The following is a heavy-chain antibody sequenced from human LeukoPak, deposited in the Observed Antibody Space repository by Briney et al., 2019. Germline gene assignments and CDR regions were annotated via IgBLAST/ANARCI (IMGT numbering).Heavy chain of an antibody. V-gene: IGHV3-23*01. Sequence: GGSLRLSCAASGFTFSSYAMSWVRQAPGKGLEWVSAISGSGGMTYYADSVKGRFTISRDNSKNTLYLQMNSLRAEDTAVYYCAKTNSGYEILYYFDYWGQGTLVTVSS. D-gene: IGHD5-12*01. CDR1: GFTFSSYA. CDR2: ISGSGGMT. J-gene: IGHJ4*02. CDR3: AKTNSGYEILYYFDY.